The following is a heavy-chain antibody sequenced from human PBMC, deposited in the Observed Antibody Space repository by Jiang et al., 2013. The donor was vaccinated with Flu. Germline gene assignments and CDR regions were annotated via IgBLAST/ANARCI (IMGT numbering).Heavy chain of an antibody. CDR2: TYYRSKWYN. CDR3: ARLVGARLDY. V-gene: IGHV6-1*01. D-gene: IGHD1-26*01. J-gene: IGHJ4*02. Sequence: WIWIRQSPSRGLEWLARTYYRSKWYNDYAVSVLSRITINPDTSKNQFSLQLDSVTPEDTAVYYCARLVGARLDYWGQGTLVTVSS.